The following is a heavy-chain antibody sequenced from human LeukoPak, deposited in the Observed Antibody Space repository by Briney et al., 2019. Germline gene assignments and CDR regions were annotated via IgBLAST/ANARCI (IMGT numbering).Heavy chain of an antibody. CDR3: ARETIFGVVIMSPYYFDY. CDR1: GGSFSGYY. Sequence: SETLSLTCAVYGGSFSGYYWSWIRQPPGKGLEWIGSIYYSGSTYYNPSLKSRVTISVDTSKNQFSLKLSSVTAADTAVYYCARETIFGVVIMSPYYFDYWGQGTLATVSS. D-gene: IGHD3-3*01. V-gene: IGHV4-34*01. CDR2: IYYSGST. J-gene: IGHJ4*02.